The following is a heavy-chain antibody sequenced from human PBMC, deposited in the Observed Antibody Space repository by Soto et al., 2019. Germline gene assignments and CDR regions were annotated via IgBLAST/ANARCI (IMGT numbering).Heavy chain of an antibody. D-gene: IGHD3-9*01. Sequence: QVQLVQSGAEVKRPGDSVKVSCQASGYTFGHFYITWVRQAPGQGLEWMGAISPHNRNTNYAEKFRGRVTLTTETSTTTAYMELWSLRSDDAAVYYCARDEGGYDILTGYYKAHHFDQWGQGALVTVSS. CDR1: GYTFGHFY. CDR3: ARDEGGYDILTGYYKAHHFDQ. J-gene: IGHJ4*02. CDR2: ISPHNRNT. V-gene: IGHV1-18*01.